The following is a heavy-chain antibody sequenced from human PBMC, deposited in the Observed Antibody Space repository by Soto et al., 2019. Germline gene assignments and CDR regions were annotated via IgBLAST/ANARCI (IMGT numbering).Heavy chain of an antibody. CDR2: IYHSGST. J-gene: IGHJ4*02. CDR3: ARAIVATLPYFDY. V-gene: IGHV4-30-2*01. D-gene: IGHD5-12*01. CDR1: GGSISSGGYS. Sequence: QLQLQESGSGLVKPSQTLSLTCAVSGGSISSGGYSWSWIRQPPGKGLEWIGYIYHSGSTYYNPSLKSRVTISVDRSKDQFSLKLSSLTAADTAVYYCARAIVATLPYFDYWGQGTLVTVSS.